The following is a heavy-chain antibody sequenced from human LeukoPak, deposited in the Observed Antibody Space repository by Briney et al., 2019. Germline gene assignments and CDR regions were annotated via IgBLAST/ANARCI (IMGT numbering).Heavy chain of an antibody. Sequence: GGSLRLSCAASGFTFSSYSMNWVRQAPGQGLEWVASIKEDGSEKHYVDSVKGRFTISRDNGKNSLYLQMNSLRAEDTAVYYCARDSGWWRFDFWGQGTLVTVSS. D-gene: IGHD6-13*01. CDR2: IKEDGSEK. CDR1: GFTFSSYS. J-gene: IGHJ4*02. CDR3: ARDSGWWRFDF. V-gene: IGHV3-7*03.